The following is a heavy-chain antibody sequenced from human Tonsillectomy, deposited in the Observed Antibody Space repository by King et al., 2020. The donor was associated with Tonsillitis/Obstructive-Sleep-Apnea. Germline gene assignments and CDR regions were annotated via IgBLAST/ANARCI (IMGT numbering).Heavy chain of an antibody. CDR1: GYTLTELS. J-gene: IGHJ4*02. CDR2: FDPEDGET. D-gene: IGHD3-22*01. V-gene: IGHV1-24*01. CDR3: ATDRYYYDSSGAIVPFDY. Sequence: QLVQSGAEVKKPGASVKVSCKVSGYTLTELSMHWVRQAPGKGLEWMGGFDPEDGETIYAQKFQGRGTMTEDTSTDTAYMELSSLRSEDTAVYYCATDRYYYDSSGAIVPFDYWGQGTLVTVSS.